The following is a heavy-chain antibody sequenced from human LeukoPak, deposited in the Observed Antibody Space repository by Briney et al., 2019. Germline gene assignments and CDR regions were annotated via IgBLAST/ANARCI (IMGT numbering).Heavy chain of an antibody. J-gene: IGHJ3*02. CDR2: ISWNSGSI. V-gene: IGHV3-9*01. CDR3: AKDRWYSENAFDI. CDR1: GFTFSSYA. D-gene: IGHD6-13*01. Sequence: GGSLRLSCAASGFTFSSYAMSWVRQAPGKGLEWVSGISWNSGSIGYADSVKGRFTISRDNAKNSLYLQMNSLRAEDTALYYCAKDRWYSENAFDIWGQGTMVTVSS.